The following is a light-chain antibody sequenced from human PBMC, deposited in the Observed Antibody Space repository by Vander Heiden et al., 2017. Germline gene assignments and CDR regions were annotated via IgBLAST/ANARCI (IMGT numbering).Light chain of an antibody. CDR2: GAS. CDR1: QNINSN. J-gene: IGKJ2*01. Sequence: EIVMTQSPATLSMSPGERATLSCRASQNINSNLAWFQQKPGQAPRLLLYGASTRATGIPARFSGSGSGTEFTLTISSLQSEYFAVYYCQQYNNWPPVTFGQGTKLEIK. V-gene: IGKV3-15*01. CDR3: QQYNNWPPVT.